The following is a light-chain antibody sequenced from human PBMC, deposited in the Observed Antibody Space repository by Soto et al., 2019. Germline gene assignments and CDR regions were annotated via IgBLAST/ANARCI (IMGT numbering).Light chain of an antibody. Sequence: EIVLTQSPAIVSLSPGEIATLSFRATESVSSYLVWYQQKPGQAPRLLFYDASNRATGIPARFSGSGSGTEFALTISSLQAEDYAVYYCQQYNHWPPITFGQGTRLEIK. J-gene: IGKJ5*01. CDR2: DAS. V-gene: IGKV3-11*01. CDR1: ESVSSY. CDR3: QQYNHWPPIT.